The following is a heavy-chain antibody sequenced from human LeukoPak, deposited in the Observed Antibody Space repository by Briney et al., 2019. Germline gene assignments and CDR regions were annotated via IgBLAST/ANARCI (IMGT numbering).Heavy chain of an antibody. D-gene: IGHD1-26*01. CDR2: IIPIFGTA. CDR1: GGTFSSYA. CDR3: ARAYSGSYDLDAFDI. V-gene: IGHV1-69*05. J-gene: IGHJ3*02. Sequence: GASVKVSCKASGGTFSSYAISWVRQAPGQGIEWMGRIIPIFGTANYARKFQGRVTITTDESTSTAYMELSSLRSEDTAVYYCARAYSGSYDLDAFDIWGQGTMVTVSS.